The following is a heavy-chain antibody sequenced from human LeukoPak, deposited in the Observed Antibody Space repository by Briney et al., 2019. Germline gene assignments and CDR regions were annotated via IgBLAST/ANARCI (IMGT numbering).Heavy chain of an antibody. CDR2: IYYSGST. CDR1: GGSISSYY. D-gene: IGHD3-10*01. Sequence: PSETLSLTCTVSGGSISSYYWSRIRQPPGKGLEWIGYIYYSGSTNYNPSLKSRVTISVDTSKNQFSLKLSSVTAADTAVYYCARHVVSYGSGSPFDYWGQGTLVTVSS. V-gene: IGHV4-59*08. CDR3: ARHVVSYGSGSPFDY. J-gene: IGHJ4*02.